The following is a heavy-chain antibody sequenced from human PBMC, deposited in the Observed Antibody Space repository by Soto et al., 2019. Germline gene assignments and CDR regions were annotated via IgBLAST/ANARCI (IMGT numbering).Heavy chain of an antibody. CDR1: GYTFTAYY. J-gene: IGHJ4*02. Sequence: QVQLVQSGAEVKKPGASVKVSCRSSGYTFTAYYIHWLRQAPGQGLEWMGWINPNSGATNYAQKFQGWVTMTRDTSITTAYIELSRLRSDDTAVYYCAKFSSTYNYFDYWGQGTLVTVSS. CDR3: AKFSSTYNYFDY. CDR2: INPNSGAT. V-gene: IGHV1-2*04. D-gene: IGHD6-13*01.